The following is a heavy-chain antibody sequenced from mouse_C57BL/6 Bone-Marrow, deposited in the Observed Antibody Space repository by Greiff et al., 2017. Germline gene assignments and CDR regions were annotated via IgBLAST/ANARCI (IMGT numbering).Heavy chain of an antibody. CDR3: ARSLYCYGSSWFAY. V-gene: IGHV1-82*01. Sequence: VKLMESGPELAKPGASVKISCKASGYAFSSSWMNWVKQRPGKGLEWIGRIYPGDGDTNYNGKFKGKATLTADKSSSTAYMQLSSLTSEDSAVYFCARSLYCYGSSWFAYWGQGTLVTVSA. J-gene: IGHJ3*01. D-gene: IGHD1-1*01. CDR1: GYAFSSSW. CDR2: IYPGDGDT.